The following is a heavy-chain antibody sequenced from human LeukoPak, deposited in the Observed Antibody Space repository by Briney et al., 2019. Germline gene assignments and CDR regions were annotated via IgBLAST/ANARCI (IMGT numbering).Heavy chain of an antibody. CDR2: INHSGST. V-gene: IGHV4-34*01. D-gene: IGHD6-6*01. Sequence: SETLSLTFAVYGGSFSGYYWSWIRQPPGKGLEWMGEINHSGSTNYNPCLKSRVTISVDTSKNQFSLKLSSVTAADTAVYYCARGVSQLSIAARPRWFDPWGQGTLVTVSS. CDR3: ARGVSQLSIAARPRWFDP. CDR1: GGSFSGYY. J-gene: IGHJ5*02.